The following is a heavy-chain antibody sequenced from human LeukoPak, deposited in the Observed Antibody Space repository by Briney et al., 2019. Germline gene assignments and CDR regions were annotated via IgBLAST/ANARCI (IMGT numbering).Heavy chain of an antibody. CDR2: VSYDGYNK. CDR3: ARGKLTQIDY. CDR1: GFTFSSYS. D-gene: IGHD4/OR15-4a*01. V-gene: IGHV3-30*03. Sequence: GGSLRLSCAASGFTFSSYSMNWVRQAPGKGLEWVTVVSYDGYNKYYADSVKGRFTLSRDNSKNTLYLQMNSLRAEDTAVYFCARGKLTQIDYWGQGTLVTVSS. J-gene: IGHJ4*02.